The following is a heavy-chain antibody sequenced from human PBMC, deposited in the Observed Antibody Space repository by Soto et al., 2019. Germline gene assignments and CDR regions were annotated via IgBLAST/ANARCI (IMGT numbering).Heavy chain of an antibody. CDR1: GGTFSRYA. CDR3: ARGSSSWYYFDY. Sequence: SVKVSCKASGGTFSRYAISWVRQAPGQGLEWMGGIIPIFGTANYAQKFQGRVTITADKSTSTAYMELSSLRSEDTAVYYCARGSSSWYYFDYWGQGTLVTVSS. V-gene: IGHV1-69*06. J-gene: IGHJ4*02. D-gene: IGHD6-13*01. CDR2: IIPIFGTA.